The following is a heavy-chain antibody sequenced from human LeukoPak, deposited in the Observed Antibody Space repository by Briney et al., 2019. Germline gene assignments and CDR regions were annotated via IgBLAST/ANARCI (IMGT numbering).Heavy chain of an antibody. CDR1: GFTFSNYW. CDR2: INQDGSEK. J-gene: IGHJ3*02. Sequence: RGSLRLSCAASGFTFSNYWMSWVRQAPGKGLEWVAHINQDGSEKYYVDSVKGRFTISRDNAKNSLYLQMNSLRAEGKGVYFWGRDGGGDIVVAFAFDIWGQGTMVTVSS. CDR3: GRDGGGDIVVAFAFDI. V-gene: IGHV3-7*05. D-gene: IGHD2-15*01.